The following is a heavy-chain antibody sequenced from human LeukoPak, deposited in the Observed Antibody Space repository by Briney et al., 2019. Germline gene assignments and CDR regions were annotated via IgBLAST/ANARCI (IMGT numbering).Heavy chain of an antibody. J-gene: IGHJ6*03. Sequence: GGSLRLSCAASGFTFSNYWMTWVRQAPGKGLEWVANIKQDGSEKYYVDSVKGRFTISRDNAKNSLYLQMNSLRAEDTAVYYCARESMIVVVITHYYYYYYMDVWGKGTTVTVSS. CDR2: IKQDGSEK. CDR1: GFTFSNYW. V-gene: IGHV3-7*01. D-gene: IGHD3-22*01. CDR3: ARESMIVVVITHYYYYYYMDV.